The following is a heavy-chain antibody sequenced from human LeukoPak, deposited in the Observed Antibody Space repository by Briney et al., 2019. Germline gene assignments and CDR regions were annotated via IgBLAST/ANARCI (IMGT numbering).Heavy chain of an antibody. CDR3: ARFERGYCSGGSCYYSVFDI. CDR2: ISSSSTYI. J-gene: IGHJ3*02. Sequence: GGSLRLSCAASGFTFSSYSMNWVRQAPGKGLEWVSSISSSSTYIYYADSVKGRFTISRDNAKNSLYLQMNSLRAEDTAVYYCARFERGYCSGGSCYYSVFDIWGQGTMVTVSS. CDR1: GFTFSSYS. D-gene: IGHD2-15*01. V-gene: IGHV3-21*01.